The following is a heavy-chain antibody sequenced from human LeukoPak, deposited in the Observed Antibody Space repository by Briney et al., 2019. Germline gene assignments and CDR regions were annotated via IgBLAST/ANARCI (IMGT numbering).Heavy chain of an antibody. CDR3: ARGLHGGNWNWYFDL. CDR2: ISSSGTSI. V-gene: IGHV3-11*01. D-gene: IGHD4-23*01. J-gene: IGHJ2*01. Sequence: PGGSLRLSCAASGFTFSDHYTSWIRQAPGKGPEWVSNISSSGTSIYYADSVKGRFAISRDNAKNSLYLQMSSLRPADTAVYYCARGLHGGNWNWYFDLWGRGTLVTVSS. CDR1: GFTFSDHY.